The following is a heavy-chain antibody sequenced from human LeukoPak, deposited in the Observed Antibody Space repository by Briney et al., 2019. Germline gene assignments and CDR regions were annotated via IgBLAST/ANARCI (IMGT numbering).Heavy chain of an antibody. Sequence: GSLRLSCAASGFTFSSYWMSWVRQAPGKGLEWVANIKQDGSEKYYVDSVKGRFTISRDNAKNSLYLQMNSLRAEDTAVYYCARGCITMVRGVISGHYYYYMDVWGKGTTVTVSS. CDR2: IKQDGSEK. D-gene: IGHD3-10*01. V-gene: IGHV3-7*01. CDR3: ARGCITMVRGVISGHYYYYMDV. CDR1: GFTFSSYW. J-gene: IGHJ6*03.